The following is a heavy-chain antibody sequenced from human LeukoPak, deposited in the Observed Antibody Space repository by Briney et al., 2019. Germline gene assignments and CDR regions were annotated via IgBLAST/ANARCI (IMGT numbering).Heavy chain of an antibody. D-gene: IGHD3-9*01. J-gene: IGHJ5*02. V-gene: IGHV1-18*01. Sequence: ASVKVSCKASGYTFTSYGISWVRQAPGQGLGWMGWISAYNGNTNYAQKLQGRVTMTTDTSTSTAYMELRSLRSDDTAVYYCARARLLRYFDWLQPINWFDPWGQGTLVTVSS. CDR2: ISAYNGNT. CDR3: ARARLLRYFDWLQPINWFDP. CDR1: GYTFTSYG.